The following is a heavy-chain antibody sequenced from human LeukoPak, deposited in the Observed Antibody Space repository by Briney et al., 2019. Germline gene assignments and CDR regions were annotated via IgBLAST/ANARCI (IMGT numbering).Heavy chain of an antibody. J-gene: IGHJ4*02. V-gene: IGHV4-30-4*08. CDR2: IYYSGST. Sequence: SETLSLTCTVSGGSISSGDYYWSWIRQPPGKGLEWIGYIYYSGSTYYNPSLKSRVTISVDTSKNQFSLKLSSVTAADTAVYYCARDLYGSGNYLDYWGQGTLVTVSS. CDR1: GGSISSGDYY. D-gene: IGHD3-10*01. CDR3: ARDLYGSGNYLDY.